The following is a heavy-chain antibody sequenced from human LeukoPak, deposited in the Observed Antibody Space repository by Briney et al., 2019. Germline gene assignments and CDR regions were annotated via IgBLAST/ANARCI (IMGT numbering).Heavy chain of an antibody. J-gene: IGHJ3*02. CDR1: GGTFSSYA. CDR3: AREESGSDAFDI. Sequence: ASVKVSCKASGGTFSSYAISWVRQAPGQGLEWMGGIIPIFGTANYAQKFQGRVTITADKSTSTAYMELSSLRSEDTAVYYCAREESGSDAFDIWGQGTMVTVSS. CDR2: IIPIFGTA. V-gene: IGHV1-69*06. D-gene: IGHD5-12*01.